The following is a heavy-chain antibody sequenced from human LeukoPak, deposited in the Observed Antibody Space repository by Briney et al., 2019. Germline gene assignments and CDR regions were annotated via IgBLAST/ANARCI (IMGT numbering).Heavy chain of an antibody. CDR1: GYTFTGYY. D-gene: IGHD3-10*01. J-gene: IGHJ5*02. Sequence: ASVKVSCKASGYTFTGYYMHWVRQAPGQGLEWMGWINPNSGGTNYAQKFQGRVTMTRDTSISTAYMELSRLRSDDTAVYYCARTYYYGSGSLNWFDPWGQGTLVTVPS. V-gene: IGHV1-2*02. CDR3: ARTYYYGSGSLNWFDP. CDR2: INPNSGGT.